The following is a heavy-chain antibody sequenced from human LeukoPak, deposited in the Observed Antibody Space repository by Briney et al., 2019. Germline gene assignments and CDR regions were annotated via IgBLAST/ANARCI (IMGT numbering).Heavy chain of an antibody. CDR2: INHSGST. CDR1: SGSFSGYY. Sequence: KPSETLSLTCGVYSGSFSGYYWTWIRQPPGKGLEWIGEINHSGSTNYNPSLKGRVTISVDTSKNQFSLKLTSVTAADTAVYYCARASYYYDSSGYYPVQNPLYFDYWGQGTLVIVSS. CDR3: ARASYYYDSSGYYPVQNPLYFDY. D-gene: IGHD3-22*01. J-gene: IGHJ4*02. V-gene: IGHV4-34*01.